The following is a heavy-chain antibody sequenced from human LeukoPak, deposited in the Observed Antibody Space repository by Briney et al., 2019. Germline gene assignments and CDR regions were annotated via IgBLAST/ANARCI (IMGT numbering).Heavy chain of an antibody. CDR1: GGPISSYY. V-gene: IGHV4-59*01. CDR3: ARDQGATGAAWFDP. J-gene: IGHJ5*02. D-gene: IGHD7-27*01. Sequence: SETLTLTCTVSGGPISSYYRSWLRQPPGKGLEWVGYINCRGSTNYNPSLESRVTISVDTSKNQFSLKLSSVTAADTAVYYCARDQGATGAAWFDPWGQGTLVTVSS. CDR2: INCRGST.